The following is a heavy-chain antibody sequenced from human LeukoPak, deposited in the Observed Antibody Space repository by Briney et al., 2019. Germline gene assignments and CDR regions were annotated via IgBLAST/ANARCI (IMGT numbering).Heavy chain of an antibody. CDR1: GFTLSDYY. J-gene: IGHJ4*02. CDR3: ARDRRYYDSSGYHSNDY. Sequence: GGSLRLSCAASGFTLSDYYMSWIRQAPGKGLEWVSYISSSGNAKYYADSVKGRFTISRDNAKNSLYLQMNSLRAEDTAVYYCARDRRYYDSSGYHSNDYWGQGTLVTVSS. V-gene: IGHV3-11*01. D-gene: IGHD3-22*01. CDR2: ISSSGNAK.